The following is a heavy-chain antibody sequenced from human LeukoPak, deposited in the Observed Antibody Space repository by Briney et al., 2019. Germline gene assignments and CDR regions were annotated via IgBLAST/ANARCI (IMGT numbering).Heavy chain of an antibody. Sequence: GGSLRLSCVASGFTFNDYSMHWVRQPPGKVLEWVSLLSWDGGSRYYADSVRGRFTISKDNSKNSLYLQMNSLTTEDTALYYCAKDISKRGLAIADHWGQGTLVTVSS. D-gene: IGHD3-3*02. J-gene: IGHJ5*02. CDR3: AKDISKRGLAIADH. CDR2: LSWDGGSR. CDR1: GFTFNDYS. V-gene: IGHV3-43*01.